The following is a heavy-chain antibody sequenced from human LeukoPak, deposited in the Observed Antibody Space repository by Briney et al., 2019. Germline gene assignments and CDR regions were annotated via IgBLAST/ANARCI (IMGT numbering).Heavy chain of an antibody. Sequence: SETLSLTCTVSGGSISGYYWTWVRQPPGKGPEWIGQIHYSGRADYNPSLKSRITISVDTSKNQMSLKLTSVTAADTAIYYCARFGVDYDMGVWGQGTTVTVSS. CDR1: GGSISGYY. D-gene: IGHD3-16*01. V-gene: IGHV4-59*01. J-gene: IGHJ6*02. CDR3: ARFGVDYDMGV. CDR2: IHYSGRA.